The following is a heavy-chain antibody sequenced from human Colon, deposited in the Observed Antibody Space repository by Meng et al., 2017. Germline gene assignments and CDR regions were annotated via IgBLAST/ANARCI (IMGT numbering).Heavy chain of an antibody. CDR3: ARGWLAN. J-gene: IGHJ4*02. V-gene: IGHV3-11*01. D-gene: IGHD6-19*01. CDR2: SHGNTV. Sequence: GGSLRLSCAASGFTFSDSYMNWIRQAPGKGLEWVSYSHGNTVYYADSVKGRFTISRDNAKNSLYLQMNSLRAGDTAVYYCARGWLANWSQGTLVTVSS. CDR1: GFTFSDSY.